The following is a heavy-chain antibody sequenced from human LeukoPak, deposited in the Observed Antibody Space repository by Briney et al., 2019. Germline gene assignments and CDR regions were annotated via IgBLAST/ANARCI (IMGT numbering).Heavy chain of an antibody. V-gene: IGHV4-59*08. CDR2: IYYSGST. CDR1: GGSISSYY. CDR3: ARLRDAFDI. J-gene: IGHJ3*02. Sequence: SETLSLTCTVSGGSISSYYWSWVRQPPGKGLEWIGYIYYSGSTNYNPSLKSRVTISVDTSKNQFSLKLSSVTAADTAVYYCARLRDAFDIWGQGTMVTVSS.